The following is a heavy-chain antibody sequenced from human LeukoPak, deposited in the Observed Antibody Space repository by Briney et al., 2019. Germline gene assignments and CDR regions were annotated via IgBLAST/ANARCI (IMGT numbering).Heavy chain of an antibody. CDR2: INPNSGGT. J-gene: IGHJ5*02. CDR3: ARSTQLRYFDWLSSQGDGNWFDP. CDR1: GYTFTGYY. Sequence: GASVKVSCKASGYTFTGYYMHWVRQAPGQGLEWMGWINPNSGGTNYAQKFQGRVTMTRDTSISTAYMELRSLRSDDTAVYYCARSTQLRYFDWLSSQGDGNWFDPWGQGTLVTVSS. V-gene: IGHV1-2*02. D-gene: IGHD3-9*01.